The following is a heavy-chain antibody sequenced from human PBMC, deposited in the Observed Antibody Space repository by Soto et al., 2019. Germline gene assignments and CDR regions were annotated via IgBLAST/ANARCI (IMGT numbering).Heavy chain of an antibody. J-gene: IGHJ4*02. CDR1: GGSMSSYY. CDR2: ISYSGST. V-gene: IGHV4-59*01. Sequence: SETLSLTCTVSGGSMSSYYWTWLRQSPGRGLEWIGYISYSGSTYYNPSLKSRVTISADTSKNQFSLRMNSMIAADTAVYYCARADPDASTVTTDAYWGQGTLVTVSS. D-gene: IGHD4-17*01. CDR3: ARADPDASTVTTDAY.